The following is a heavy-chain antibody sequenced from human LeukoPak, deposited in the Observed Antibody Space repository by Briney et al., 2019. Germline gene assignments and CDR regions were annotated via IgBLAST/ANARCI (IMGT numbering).Heavy chain of an antibody. V-gene: IGHV4-61*02. CDR2: IYTSGST. CDR1: GGSISSSSYY. Sequence: SETLSLTCTVSGGSISSSSYYWGWIRQPPGKGLEWIGRIYTSGSTNYNPSLKSRVTISVDTSKNQFSLKLSSVTAADTAVYYCARDSGPNDYWGQGTLVTVSS. CDR3: ARDSGPNDY. J-gene: IGHJ4*02. D-gene: IGHD7-27*01.